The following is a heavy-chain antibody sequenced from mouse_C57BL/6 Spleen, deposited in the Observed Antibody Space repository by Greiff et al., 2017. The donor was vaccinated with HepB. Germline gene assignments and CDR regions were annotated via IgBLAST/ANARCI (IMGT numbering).Heavy chain of an antibody. CDR1: GYAFSSSW. Sequence: VQLQQSGPELVKPGASVKISCKAFGYAFSSSWMNWVKQRPGKGLEWIGRIYPGDGDTNYNGKFKGKATLTADKSSSTAYMQLSSLTSEDSAVYFCARDYDYDVLFAYWGQGTLVTVSA. CDR2: IYPGDGDT. J-gene: IGHJ3*01. V-gene: IGHV1-82*01. CDR3: ARDYDYDVLFAY. D-gene: IGHD2-4*01.